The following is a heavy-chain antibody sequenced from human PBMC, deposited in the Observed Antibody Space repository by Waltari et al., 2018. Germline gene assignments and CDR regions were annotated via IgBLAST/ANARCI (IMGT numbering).Heavy chain of an antibody. CDR3: ARDGGPVGATRYFQH. J-gene: IGHJ1*01. Sequence: QVQLQESGPGLVKPLETLSLTCTVSGGSISSYYWSWIRQPPGKGLEWIGYIYYSGSTNYNPSLKSRVTISVDTSKNQFSLKLSSVTAADTAVYYCARDGGPVGATRYFQHWGQGTLVTVSS. CDR1: GGSISSYY. V-gene: IGHV4-59*01. CDR2: IYYSGST. D-gene: IGHD1-26*01.